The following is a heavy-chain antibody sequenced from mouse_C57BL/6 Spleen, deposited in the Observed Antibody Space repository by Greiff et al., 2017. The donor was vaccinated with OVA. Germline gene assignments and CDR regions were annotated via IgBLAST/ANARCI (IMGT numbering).Heavy chain of an antibody. J-gene: IGHJ2*01. CDR3: ATSTVEGGYFDY. CDR2: IWRGGST. D-gene: IGHD1-1*01. CDR1: GFSLTSYG. V-gene: IGHV2-5*01. Sequence: VQLQQSGPGLVQPSQSLSITCTVSGFSLTSYGVHWVRQSPGKGLEWLGVIWRGGSTDYNAAFMSILSITKDNSKSHVFFKMNSLQADDTAIDYCATSTVEGGYFDYWGQGTTLTVSS.